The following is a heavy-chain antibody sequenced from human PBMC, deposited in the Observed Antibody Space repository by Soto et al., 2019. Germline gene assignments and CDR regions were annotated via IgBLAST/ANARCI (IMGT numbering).Heavy chain of an antibody. V-gene: IGHV3-23*04. D-gene: IGHD3-9*01. CDR3: AKDGNPIPYLTGYYRLGWFDP. CDR2: ISGSGGST. CDR1: GFTFSSYA. Sequence: VQLVQSGAEVKKPGASVKVSCKASGFTFSSYAMSWVRQAPGKGLEWVSAISGSGGSTYYADSVKGRFTISRDNSKNTLYLQMNSLRAEDTAVYYCAKDGNPIPYLTGYYRLGWFDPWGQGTLVTVSS. J-gene: IGHJ5*02.